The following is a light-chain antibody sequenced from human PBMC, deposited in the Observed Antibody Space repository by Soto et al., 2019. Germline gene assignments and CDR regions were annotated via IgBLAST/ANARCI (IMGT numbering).Light chain of an antibody. CDR1: QSVLYSSNNKNY. V-gene: IGKV4-1*01. CDR2: WAS. J-gene: IGKJ3*01. CDR3: QQYYSTPLT. Sequence: DIVMTQSPDSLAVSLGERATINCKSSQSVLYSSNNKNYLAWYQQKPGQPPKLLIYWASTRESGVPDRFSGXXXXXXXXLTISSLQAEDVAVYYCQQYYSTPLTFGPGTKVDIK.